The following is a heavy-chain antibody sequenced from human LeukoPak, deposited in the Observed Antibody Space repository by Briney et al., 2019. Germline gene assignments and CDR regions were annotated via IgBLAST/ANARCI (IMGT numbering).Heavy chain of an antibody. Sequence: PGGSLRLPCAASGFTFDSYWMHWVRQAPGKGLVWVSRINNDGSNIVYADSVKGRFTISRDNAKNTLYLEMNSLRAEDTAVYYCVRGLLGPDYWGQGTLVIVSS. D-gene: IGHD7-27*01. CDR2: INNDGSNI. CDR1: GFTFDSYW. CDR3: VRGLLGPDY. J-gene: IGHJ4*02. V-gene: IGHV3-74*03.